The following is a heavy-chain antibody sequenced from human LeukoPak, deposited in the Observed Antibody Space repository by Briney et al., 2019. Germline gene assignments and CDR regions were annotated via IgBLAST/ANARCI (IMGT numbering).Heavy chain of an antibody. Sequence: GGSLRLSCAASGFTFSSYWMSWVRQAPGKGLEWVANIKQDGSEKYYVDSVKGRFTISRDNAKNSLYLQMNSLRAEDTAVYYCARVGGNWNYLRNYYYYGMDVWGQGTTVTVSS. CDR1: GFTFSSYW. J-gene: IGHJ6*02. CDR2: IKQDGSEK. V-gene: IGHV3-7*01. D-gene: IGHD1-7*01. CDR3: ARVGGNWNYLRNYYYYGMDV.